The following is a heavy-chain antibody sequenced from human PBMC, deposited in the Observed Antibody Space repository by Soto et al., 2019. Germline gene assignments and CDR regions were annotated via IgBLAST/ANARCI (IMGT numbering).Heavy chain of an antibody. Sequence: QITLKESGPTLVNPTQTLTLTCTFSGFSLSTSAEGVGWIRQPPGKALEWLALIYWDGDERYIPSLKSRLTIPKDTSKNQLVLTITNMDPADTATYSCAHGSCTSADCYPNPYLDYWGQGILVTVSS. V-gene: IGHV2-5*02. CDR3: AHGSCTSADCYPNPYLDY. D-gene: IGHD2-2*01. CDR2: IYWDGDE. J-gene: IGHJ4*02. CDR1: GFSLSTSAEG.